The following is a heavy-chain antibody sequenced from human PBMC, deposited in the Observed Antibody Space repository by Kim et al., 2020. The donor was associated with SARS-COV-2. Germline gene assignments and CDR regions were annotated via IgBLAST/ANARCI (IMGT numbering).Heavy chain of an antibody. Sequence: GGSLRLSCAASGFTFDVYAMHWVRQAPGKGLEWVALIGGDGSSTNYANSVKGRFTISRDNSKNSLYLQMNSLRTEDTALYYCAKDTGPLHGSSWHFDYWGHGTLVSVSS. CDR2: IGGDGSST. D-gene: IGHD6-13*01. CDR1: GFTFDVYA. CDR3: AKDTGPLHGSSWHFDY. J-gene: IGHJ4*01. V-gene: IGHV3-43*02.